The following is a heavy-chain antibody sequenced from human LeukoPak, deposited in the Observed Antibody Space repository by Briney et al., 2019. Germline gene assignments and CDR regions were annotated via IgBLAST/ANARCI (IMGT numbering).Heavy chain of an antibody. J-gene: IGHJ3*02. D-gene: IGHD3-9*01. CDR2: INHSGST. V-gene: IGHV4-34*01. CDR1: GGSFSGYY. CDR3: ARPSFRVLRYFDWPNAFDI. Sequence: SETLSLTCAVYGGSFSGYYWSWIRQPPGKGLEWIGEINHSGSTNYNPSLKSRVTISVDTSKNQFSLKLSFVTAADTAVYYCARPSFRVLRYFDWPNAFDIWGQGTMVTVSS.